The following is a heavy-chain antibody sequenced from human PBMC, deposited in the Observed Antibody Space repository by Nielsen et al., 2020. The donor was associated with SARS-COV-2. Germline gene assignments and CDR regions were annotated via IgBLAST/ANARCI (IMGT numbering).Heavy chain of an antibody. J-gene: IGHJ5*02. Sequence: SETLSLTCTVSGYSISSGYYWGWIRQPPGKGLERIGSIYHSGSTYYNPSLKSRVTISVDTSKNQFSLKLSSVTAADTAVYYCARCGYCSSTSCYDVGFDPWGQGTLVTVSS. CDR1: GYSISSGYY. CDR2: IYHSGST. CDR3: ARCGYCSSTSCYDVGFDP. D-gene: IGHD2-2*01. V-gene: IGHV4-38-2*02.